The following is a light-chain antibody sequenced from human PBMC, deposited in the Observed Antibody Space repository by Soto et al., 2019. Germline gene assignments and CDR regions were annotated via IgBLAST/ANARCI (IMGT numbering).Light chain of an antibody. CDR2: EVS. V-gene: IGLV2-14*01. J-gene: IGLJ1*01. CDR1: SSDVGGYNY. CDR3: SSYTSSSTLFYV. Sequence: QSALTQPASVSGSPGQSITISCTGTSSDVGGYNYVSWYQQHPGKAPKVMIYEVSNRPSGVSNRFSGSKSGNTASLTISGLQAEDEADYYCSSYTSSSTLFYVFGTGTKLTVL.